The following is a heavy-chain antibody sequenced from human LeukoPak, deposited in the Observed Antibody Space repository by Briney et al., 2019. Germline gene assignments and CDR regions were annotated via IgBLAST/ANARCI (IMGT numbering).Heavy chain of an antibody. CDR2: ITSRGGAT. J-gene: IGHJ4*01. D-gene: IGHD4-17*01. CDR3: GSDPNGDYVGALGF. V-gene: IGHV3-23*01. Sequence: GGSLRLSCVASGFSFGSFALTWVRQTPEKGLEWVASITSRGGATHFASSVQGRFTISRDNSKNTMWLQMNSLRAEDTAMYFCGSDPNGDYVGALGFWGRGTLVTVSS. CDR1: GFSFGSFA.